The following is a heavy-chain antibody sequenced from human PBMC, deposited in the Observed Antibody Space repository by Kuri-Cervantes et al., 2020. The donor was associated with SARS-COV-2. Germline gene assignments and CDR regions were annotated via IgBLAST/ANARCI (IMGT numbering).Heavy chain of an antibody. CDR3: ARRWGSRFNWFDP. Sequence: GESQKISWKGTGYSFTSYWNGWVRQMPGKGLEWMGIIYPGDSDTRYSPFFQGQVTISADKSITTAYLQMSSLKASDTAMYYCARRWGSRFNWFDPWGQGTLVTVSS. J-gene: IGHJ5*02. CDR1: GYSFTSYW. CDR2: IYPGDSDT. V-gene: IGHV5-51*01. D-gene: IGHD6-13*01.